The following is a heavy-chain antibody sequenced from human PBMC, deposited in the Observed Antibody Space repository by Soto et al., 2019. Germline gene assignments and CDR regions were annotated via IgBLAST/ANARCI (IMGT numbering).Heavy chain of an antibody. CDR1: GYTFRSYG. CDR2: ISGYNGNT. CDR3: AKADSNYAGRFSYYYMDV. V-gene: IGHV1-18*01. D-gene: IGHD4-4*01. J-gene: IGHJ6*03. Sequence: QVQLVQSGTEVKKPGASVKVSCKASGYTFRSYGISWVRQAPGQGPEWMGWISGYNGNTHYPQKFQGKVTMTTDTYTSTAYMELRSLRSDDTAVYYCAKADSNYAGRFSYYYMDVWGNGTLVTVSS.